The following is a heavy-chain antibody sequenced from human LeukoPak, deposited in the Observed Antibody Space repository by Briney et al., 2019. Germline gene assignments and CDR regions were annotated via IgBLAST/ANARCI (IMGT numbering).Heavy chain of an antibody. D-gene: IGHD6-19*01. V-gene: IGHV3-7*01. Sequence: GGSLRLSCAASGFTFSSDWMSWVRQAPGKGLEWVANIRHDGSEKYYVDSVKGRFTISRDNAKNSLNLQMNSLRGEDTAVYYCARGGSGWAFYFDYWGQGTLVTVSS. CDR2: IRHDGSEK. CDR1: GFTFSSDW. J-gene: IGHJ4*02. CDR3: ARGGSGWAFYFDY.